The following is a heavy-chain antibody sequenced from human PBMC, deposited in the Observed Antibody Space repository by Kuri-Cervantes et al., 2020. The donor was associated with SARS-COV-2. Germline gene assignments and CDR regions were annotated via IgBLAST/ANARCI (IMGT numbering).Heavy chain of an antibody. CDR1: GYSFISYW. D-gene: IGHD1-26*01. J-gene: IGHJ4*02. CDR3: ARHLGWELPSDY. V-gene: IGHV5-51*01. CDR2: IFPGDSDT. Sequence: GESLKISCKGSGYSFISYWIGWVRQMPGKGLEWMGIIFPGDSDTTYSPSFQGQVTISADKSISTAYLQWSSLEASDTAMYYCARHLGWELPSDYWGQGTLVTVSS.